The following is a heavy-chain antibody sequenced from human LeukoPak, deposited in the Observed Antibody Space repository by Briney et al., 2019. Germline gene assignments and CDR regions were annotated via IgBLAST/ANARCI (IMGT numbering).Heavy chain of an antibody. Sequence: SETLSLTCTVSGGSISSSSYYWGWIRQPPGKGLEWIGSIYYSGSTYYNPSLKSRVTISVDTSKNQFSLKLSSVTAADTAVYYCARANPIHLWFGELLSWFDPWGQGTLVTVSS. J-gene: IGHJ5*02. CDR3: ARANPIHLWFGELLSWFDP. D-gene: IGHD3-10*01. CDR1: GGSISSSSYY. CDR2: IYYSGST. V-gene: IGHV4-39*07.